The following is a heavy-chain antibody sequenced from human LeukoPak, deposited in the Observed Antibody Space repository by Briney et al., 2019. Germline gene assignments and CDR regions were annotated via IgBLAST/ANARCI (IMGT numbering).Heavy chain of an antibody. Sequence: GGSLRLSCAASGFTFSNYAMSWVRQAPGKGLEWVSTVSGSGGTTYYADSVKGRFTISRDNAKNSLYLQMNSLRAEDTAVYYCASTRGLSGAFDIWGQGTMVTVSS. J-gene: IGHJ3*02. CDR3: ASTRGLSGAFDI. V-gene: IGHV3-23*01. D-gene: IGHD1-26*01. CDR2: VSGSGGTT. CDR1: GFTFSNYA.